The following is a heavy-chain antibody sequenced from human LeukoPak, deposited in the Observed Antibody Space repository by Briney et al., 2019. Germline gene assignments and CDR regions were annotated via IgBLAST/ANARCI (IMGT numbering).Heavy chain of an antibody. CDR3: ARGRGYSYGLVGY. Sequence: ASVKVSCKASGYMFTGHYMHWVRQAPGQGLEWMGWINPNSGGTNYAQKFQGRVTMTRDTSISTAHMELSRLRSDDTAVYYCARGRGYSYGLVGYWGQGTLVTVSS. D-gene: IGHD5-18*01. CDR2: INPNSGGT. V-gene: IGHV1-2*02. J-gene: IGHJ4*02. CDR1: GYMFTGHY.